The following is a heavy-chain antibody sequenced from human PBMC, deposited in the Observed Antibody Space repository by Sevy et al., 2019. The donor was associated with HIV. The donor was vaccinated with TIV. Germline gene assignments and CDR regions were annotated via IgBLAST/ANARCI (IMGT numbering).Heavy chain of an antibody. CDR1: GFTFSNFW. J-gene: IGHJ4*02. V-gene: IGHV3-7*03. Sequence: GESLKISCAASGFTFSNFWMSWVRQAPGKGLEFVANRKQDGSENFYADSVKGRFNISRDNDKNSLFLQMNNMRVEETAVDYCARDHPSTAPFDYWGQGTLVTVSS. CDR2: RKQDGSEN. D-gene: IGHD2-21*02. CDR3: ARDHPSTAPFDY.